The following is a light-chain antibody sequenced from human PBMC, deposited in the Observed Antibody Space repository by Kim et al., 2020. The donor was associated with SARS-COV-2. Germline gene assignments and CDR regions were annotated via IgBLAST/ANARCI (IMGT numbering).Light chain of an antibody. Sequence: GKSITIACTGTSSDVVSYNLVSWYQQHPGKAPKLMIYEVSKRPSGVSNRFSGSKSGNTASLTISGLQAEDEADYYCCSYAGSSTSVFGTGTKVTVL. V-gene: IGLV2-23*02. CDR1: SSDVVSYNL. CDR2: EVS. CDR3: CSYAGSSTSV. J-gene: IGLJ1*01.